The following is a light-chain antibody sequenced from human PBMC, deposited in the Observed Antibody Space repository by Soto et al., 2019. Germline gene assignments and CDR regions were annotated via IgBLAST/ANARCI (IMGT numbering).Light chain of an antibody. CDR2: EAS. J-gene: IGKJ4*01. Sequence: EIVLTQSPATLALSPGERATLSCRASRSVSRNYLAWYQQKPGQAPRLLIYEASSRSTGIPDRFSGSASGTDFTLTISRLEPEDFEVYYCQQYVTSPLTFGGGPKVHIK. CDR3: QQYVTSPLT. CDR1: RSVSRNY. V-gene: IGKV3-20*01.